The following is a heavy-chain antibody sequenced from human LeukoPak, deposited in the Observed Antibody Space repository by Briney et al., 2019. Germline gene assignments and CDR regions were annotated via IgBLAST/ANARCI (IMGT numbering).Heavy chain of an antibody. Sequence: PSETLSLTCTVSGGSISSGSYYWSWIRQPVGKGLEWIVRIYTSGSTNYNPSLKSRVTISADTSKNQFSLKLSSVTAADTAVYYCAREGAYCSSTSCNWFDPWGQGTLVTVSS. CDR3: AREGAYCSSTSCNWFDP. CDR1: GGSISSGSYY. D-gene: IGHD2-2*01. J-gene: IGHJ5*02. CDR2: IYTSGST. V-gene: IGHV4-61*02.